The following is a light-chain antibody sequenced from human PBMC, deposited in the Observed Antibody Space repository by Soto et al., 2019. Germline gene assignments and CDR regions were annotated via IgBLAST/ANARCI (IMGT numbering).Light chain of an antibody. Sequence: EIVLTQSPATLSVSPGERATLSCRASHSAASNHLAWYQQKPGQAPRLLIYGGSSRATGIPVRFSGSGSETDFTLTITRLEPEDFAVYYCQQYSSSRTFGQGTKVDIK. CDR1: HSAASNH. CDR3: QQYSSSRT. CDR2: GGS. V-gene: IGKV3-20*01. J-gene: IGKJ1*01.